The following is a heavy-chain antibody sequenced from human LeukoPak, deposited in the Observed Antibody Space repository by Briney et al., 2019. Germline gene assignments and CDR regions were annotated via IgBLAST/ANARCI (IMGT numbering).Heavy chain of an antibody. J-gene: IGHJ3*02. CDR2: IYSGGST. CDR1: GFTVSSNY. V-gene: IGHV3-53*01. CDR3: ARGGGSYSNAFDI. D-gene: IGHD1-26*01. Sequence: GGSLRLSCAASGFTVSSNYMSWVRQAPGKGLEWVSVIYSGGSTYYADSVKGRFTNSRDNSKNTLYLQMNSLRAEDTAVYYCARGGGSYSNAFDIWGQGTMVTVSS.